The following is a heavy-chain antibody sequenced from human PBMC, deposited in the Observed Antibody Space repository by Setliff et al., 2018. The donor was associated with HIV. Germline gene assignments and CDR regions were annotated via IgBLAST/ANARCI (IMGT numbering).Heavy chain of an antibody. CDR2: IYHSGST. J-gene: IGHJ5*02. Sequence: PSETLSLTCAVSGSFISSGYYWGWIRQPPGKGLEWIGSIYHSGSTFYSPSLKSRVTISVDTSRNQFSLKLSSVTAPDTAIYYCARLGRPYSGQGWFDPWGQGTLVTVSS. D-gene: IGHD5-12*01. CDR1: GSFISSGYY. V-gene: IGHV4-38-2*01. CDR3: ARLGRPYSGQGWFDP.